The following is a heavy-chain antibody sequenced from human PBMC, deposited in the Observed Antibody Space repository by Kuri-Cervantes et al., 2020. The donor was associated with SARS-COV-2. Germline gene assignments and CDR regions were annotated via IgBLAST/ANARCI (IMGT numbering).Heavy chain of an antibody. CDR1: GFTFSSYA. Sequence: GESLKISCAASGFTFSSYAMHWVRQAPGKGLEWVAVISYDGSNKYYADSVKGRFTISRDNSKNTLYPQMNSLRAEDTAVYYCAREFRSFTMIVADAFDIWGQGTMVTVSS. CDR3: AREFRSFTMIVADAFDI. D-gene: IGHD3-22*01. CDR2: ISYDGSNK. V-gene: IGHV3-30-3*01. J-gene: IGHJ3*02.